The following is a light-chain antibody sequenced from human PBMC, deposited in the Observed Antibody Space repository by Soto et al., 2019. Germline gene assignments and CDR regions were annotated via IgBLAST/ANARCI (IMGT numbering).Light chain of an antibody. J-gene: IGLJ1*01. Sequence: QSVLTQPPSVSGAPGQRVTISCTGSSSNIGAGYDVHWYQQLPGAAPKLLIFGIINRPSGVSERFSGSRSGASASLAITGLQAEDEADYFCQSYDNSLSGSEVFGPGTKLTVL. V-gene: IGLV1-40*01. CDR1: SSNIGAGYD. CDR3: QSYDNSLSGSEV. CDR2: GII.